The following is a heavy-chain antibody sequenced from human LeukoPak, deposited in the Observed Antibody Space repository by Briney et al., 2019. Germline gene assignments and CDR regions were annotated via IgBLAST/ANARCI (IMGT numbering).Heavy chain of an antibody. D-gene: IGHD3-10*01. CDR3: ARLLSRMVRGVISPYMDV. Sequence: PSETLSLTCAVYGGSFSGYYWSWIRQPPGKGLEWIGEINHSGSTNYNPSLKSRVTISVDTSKNQFSLKLSSVTAADTAVYYCARLLSRMVRGVISPYMDVWGKGTTVTISS. CDR2: INHSGST. J-gene: IGHJ6*03. V-gene: IGHV4-34*01. CDR1: GGSFSGYY.